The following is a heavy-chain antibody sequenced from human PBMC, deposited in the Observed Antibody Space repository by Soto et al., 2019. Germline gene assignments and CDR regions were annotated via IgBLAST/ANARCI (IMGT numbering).Heavy chain of an antibody. CDR2: IYYSGST. V-gene: IGHV4-59*01. D-gene: IGHD5-18*01. CDR1: GGSINNYY. CDR3: ARVRGYSYGYGLFDY. Sequence: PSETLSLTCTVSGGSINNYYWSWIRQPPGKGLEWIGYIYYSGSTNYNPSLKSRVTISVDTSKNQFSLKLSSVTAADTAVYYCARVRGYSYGYGLFDYWGPGTLVTVSS. J-gene: IGHJ4*02.